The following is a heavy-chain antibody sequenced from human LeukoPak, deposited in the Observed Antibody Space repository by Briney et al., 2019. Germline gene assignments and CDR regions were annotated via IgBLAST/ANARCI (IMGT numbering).Heavy chain of an antibody. CDR1: GFTFSSCS. J-gene: IGHJ6*03. D-gene: IGHD2-15*01. V-gene: IGHV3-43D*03. Sequence: GGSLRLSCAASGFTFSSCSMHWVRQAPGKGLEWVSLISWDGGSTYYADSVRGRFTISRDNSKNSLYLQMNSLRAEDTALYYCAKDALFGRLEYCSGGSCFYYYMDVWGKGTTVTVSS. CDR2: ISWDGGST. CDR3: AKDALFGRLEYCSGGSCFYYYMDV.